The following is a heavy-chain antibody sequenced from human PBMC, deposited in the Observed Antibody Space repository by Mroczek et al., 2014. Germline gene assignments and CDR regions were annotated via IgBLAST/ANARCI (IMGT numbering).Heavy chain of an antibody. CDR1: GFTFSSYA. J-gene: IGHJ4*02. V-gene: IGHV3-30-3*01. CDR2: ISYDGSNK. Sequence: QVQLVESGGGVVQPGRSLRLSCAASGFTFSSYAMHWVRQAPGKGLEWVAVISYDGSNKYYADSVKGRFTISRDNSKNTLYLQMNSLRAEDTAVYYCARGLVVRGVIILGFDYVGPGNPGHRLL. CDR3: ARGLVVRGVIILGFDY. D-gene: IGHD3-10*01.